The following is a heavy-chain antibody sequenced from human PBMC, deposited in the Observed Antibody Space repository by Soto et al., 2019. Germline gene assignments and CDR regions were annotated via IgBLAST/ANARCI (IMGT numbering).Heavy chain of an antibody. V-gene: IGHV4-4*08. D-gene: IGHD3-3*01. Sequence: SETLSLTCTVSGGSISGYYWSWIRQPPGKGLEWIGYMYNTGSTVYNPSVKGRFTISRDNSKNTLYLQMNSLRAEDTAVYYCARDNNFWSVDYYYGMDVWGQGTTVTVSS. CDR3: ARDNNFWSVDYYYGMDV. J-gene: IGHJ6*02. CDR2: MYNTGST. CDR1: GGSISGYY.